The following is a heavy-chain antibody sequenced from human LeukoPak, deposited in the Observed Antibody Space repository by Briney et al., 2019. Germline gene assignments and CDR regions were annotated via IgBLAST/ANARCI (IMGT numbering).Heavy chain of an antibody. CDR3: ARADRLHGGPYLIGP. D-gene: IGHD2-21*01. J-gene: IGHJ5*02. V-gene: IGHV1-2*02. Sequence: ASVKVSCKTSGYSFTDYYMHWVRQAPGQGLEWMGWINPNSGGTSSAQKFQGKVTMTRDTSISTVYMEVSWLTSDDTAIYYCARADRLHGGPYLIGPWGQGTLVTVSS. CDR1: GYSFTDYY. CDR2: INPNSGGT.